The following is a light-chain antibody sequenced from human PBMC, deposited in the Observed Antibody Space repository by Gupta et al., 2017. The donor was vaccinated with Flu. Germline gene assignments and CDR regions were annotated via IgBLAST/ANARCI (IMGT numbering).Light chain of an antibody. CDR2: VNN. Sequence: QSGLTQPPSASGTPGQRVSISCSGSSSSIGSNTVNWYQHRPGTAPKLLIYVNNQRPSGVPDRFSGSKSGTSAALAISGLQAEDEADYYCASWDDSLSGQVVFGGGTKLTVL. J-gene: IGLJ2*01. V-gene: IGLV1-44*01. CDR1: SSSIGSNT. CDR3: ASWDDSLSGQVV.